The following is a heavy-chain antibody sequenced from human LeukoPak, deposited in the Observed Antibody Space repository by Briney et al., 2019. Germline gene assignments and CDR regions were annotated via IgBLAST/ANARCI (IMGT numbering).Heavy chain of an antibody. CDR1: GFTFSSYW. J-gene: IGHJ4*02. D-gene: IGHD1-14*01. CDR3: AREGIRF. V-gene: IGHV3-53*01. CDR2: IYSGGGT. Sequence: QSGGSLRLSCVVSGFTFSSYWMTWVRQAPGKGLEWVSVIYSGGGTYYADSVKGRFTISRDNSKNTLYLQMNSLRAEDTAVYYCAREGIRFGGQGTLVTVSS.